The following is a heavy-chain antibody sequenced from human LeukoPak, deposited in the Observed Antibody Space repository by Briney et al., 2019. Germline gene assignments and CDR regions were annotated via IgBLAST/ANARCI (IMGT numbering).Heavy chain of an antibody. J-gene: IGHJ4*02. V-gene: IGHV3-74*01. CDR1: GFTFSSYW. Sequence: GGSLRLSCAASGFTFSSYWMHWVRQAPGKGLVWVSRISSDGSSTTYADSVKGRFTISRDNAENTLYLQMNSLRVEDTAVYYCARDRGGSFDYWGQGTLVTVSS. CDR2: ISSDGSST. D-gene: IGHD3-10*01. CDR3: ARDRGGSFDY.